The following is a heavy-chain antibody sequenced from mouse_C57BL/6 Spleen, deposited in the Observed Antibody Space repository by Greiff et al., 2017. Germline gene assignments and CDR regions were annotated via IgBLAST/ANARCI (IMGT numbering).Heavy chain of an antibody. CDR2: INPNNGGT. CDR3: ARLLRRYPSFAY. D-gene: IGHD1-1*01. V-gene: IGHV1-18*01. CDR1: GYTFTDYN. Sequence: VQLKQSGPELVKPGASVKIPCKASGYTFTDYNMDWVKQSHGKSLEWIGDINPNNGGTIYNQKFKGKATLTVDKSSSTAYMELRSLTSEDTAVYYCARLLRRYPSFAYWGQGTLVTVSA. J-gene: IGHJ3*01.